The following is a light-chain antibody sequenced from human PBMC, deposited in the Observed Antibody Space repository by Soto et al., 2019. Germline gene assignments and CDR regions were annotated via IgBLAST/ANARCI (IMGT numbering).Light chain of an antibody. Sequence: QSAVTHPASVSGSPGQSITISCTGTNSDVGTYNLVSWYQQHPGKAPKIMIYEVNKRPSGVSNRFSGSKSGNTASLTISGLQAEDEADYYCCSYAGTSYVFGTGTKVTVL. V-gene: IGLV2-23*02. CDR3: CSYAGTSYV. CDR1: NSDVGTYNL. J-gene: IGLJ1*01. CDR2: EVN.